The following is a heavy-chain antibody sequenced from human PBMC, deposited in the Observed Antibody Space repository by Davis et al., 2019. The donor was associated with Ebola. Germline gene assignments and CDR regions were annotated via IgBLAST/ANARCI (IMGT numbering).Heavy chain of an antibody. V-gene: IGHV3-11*01. CDR2: ISSSNSTI. CDR3: AKDSSSSGYYYYGMDV. D-gene: IGHD6-6*01. Sequence: PGGSLRLSCAASGFTFSDYYMSWVRQAPGKGLEWVSYISSSNSTIYYADSVKGRFTISRDNAKNSLYLQMNSLRAEDTALYYCAKDSSSSGYYYYGMDVWGQGTTVTVSS. CDR1: GFTFSDYY. J-gene: IGHJ6*02.